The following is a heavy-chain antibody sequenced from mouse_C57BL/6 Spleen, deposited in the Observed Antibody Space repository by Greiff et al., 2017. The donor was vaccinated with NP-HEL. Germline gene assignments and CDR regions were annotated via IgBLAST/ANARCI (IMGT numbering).Heavy chain of an antibody. CDR2: INPSTGGT. Sequence: QVQLQQPGTELVKPGASVKLSCKASGYTFTSYWLHWVKQRPGQGLEWIGNINPSTGGTNYNEQFKRQATLTVDQSSSTAFMQLSSLTSADSAVYYCARLRGPFYYEGDYWGQGTTLTVSS. CDR1: GYTFTSYW. D-gene: IGHD1-1*01. V-gene: IGHV1-53*01. J-gene: IGHJ2*01. CDR3: ARLRGPFYYEGDY.